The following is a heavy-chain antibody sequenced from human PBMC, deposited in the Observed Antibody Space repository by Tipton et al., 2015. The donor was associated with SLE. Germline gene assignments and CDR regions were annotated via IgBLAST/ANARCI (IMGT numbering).Heavy chain of an antibody. CDR1: GFTFSSYA. CDR2: ISGSGGST. D-gene: IGHD1-26*01. CDR3: AGDRIPVYSGSYLAGFYYGMDV. Sequence: VQLVQSGGGLVQPGGSLRLSCAASGFTFSSYAMSWVRQAPGKGLEWVSAISGSGGSTYYADSVKGRFTISRDNSKNTLYLQMNSLRAEDTAVYYCAGDRIPVYSGSYLAGFYYGMDVWGQGTAVTVSS. J-gene: IGHJ6*02. V-gene: IGHV3-23*04.